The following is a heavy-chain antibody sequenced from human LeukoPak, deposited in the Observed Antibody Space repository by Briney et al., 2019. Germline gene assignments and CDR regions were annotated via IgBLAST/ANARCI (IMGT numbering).Heavy chain of an antibody. CDR2: IYSGGSI. V-gene: IGHV3-53*01. CDR1: GFTVSSNY. D-gene: IGHD3-3*01. CDR3: VKGQGGDFWSGSAYFD. J-gene: IGHJ4*02. Sequence: GGSLRLSCAASGFTVSSNYMNWVRQAPGKGLEWVSVIYSGGSIYHADSVKGRFTISRDNSKNTLYLQMDSLRAEDTAVYYCVKGQGGDFWSGSAYFDWGQGSLVTVSS.